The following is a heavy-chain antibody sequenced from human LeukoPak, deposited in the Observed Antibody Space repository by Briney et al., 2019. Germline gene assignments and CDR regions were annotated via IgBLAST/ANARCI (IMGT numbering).Heavy chain of an antibody. V-gene: IGHV3-21*01. CDR1: GFTFSSYS. D-gene: IGHD1-26*01. J-gene: IGHJ4*02. Sequence: GGSLRLSCAASGFTFSSYSMNWLRQAPGKGLEWVSSISSSSSYIYYADSLKGRFTISRDNAKNSLYLQMNSLRAEDTAVYYCAREAREVGADYWGQGTLVTVSS. CDR2: ISSSSSYI. CDR3: AREAREVGADY.